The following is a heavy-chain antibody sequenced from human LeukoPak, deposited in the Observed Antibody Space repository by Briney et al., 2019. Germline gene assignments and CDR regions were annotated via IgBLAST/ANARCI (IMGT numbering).Heavy chain of an antibody. CDR3: ARHKGLSRLDH. CDR2: INHSGST. D-gene: IGHD6-6*01. J-gene: IGHJ4*02. CDR1: GGSFSGYY. V-gene: IGHV4-34*01. Sequence: SETLSLTCAVYGGSFSGYYWSWIRQPPGKGLEWIGEINHSGSTNYNPSLKSRVTISVDTSKNQFSLKLSSVTAADTAVYYCARHKGLSRLDHWGQGTLVTVSS.